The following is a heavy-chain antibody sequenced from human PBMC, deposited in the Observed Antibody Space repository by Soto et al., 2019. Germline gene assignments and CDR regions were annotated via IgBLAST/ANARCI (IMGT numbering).Heavy chain of an antibody. D-gene: IGHD3-10*01. CDR2: IIPIFGTA. CDR3: ARGGYYGSGSYHYYGMDV. Sequence: SVKVSCKASGGTFSSYAISWVRQAPGQGXEWMGGIIPIFGTANYAQKFQGRATVTADESTSTAYMELSSLRSEDTAVYYCARGGYYGSGSYHYYGMDVWGQGTTVTVSS. J-gene: IGHJ6*02. CDR1: GGTFSSYA. V-gene: IGHV1-69*13.